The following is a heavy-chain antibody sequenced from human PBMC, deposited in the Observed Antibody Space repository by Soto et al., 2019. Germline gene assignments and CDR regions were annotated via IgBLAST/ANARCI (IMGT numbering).Heavy chain of an antibody. CDR2: IVVGSGNT. CDR3: AVTTHYDILTGYYGLDP. Sequence: QMQLVQSGPEVKKPGTSVKVSCKASGFTFTSSAMQWVRQARGQRLEWIGWIVVGSGNTNYAQKFQERVTITRDMSTSTAYMELSSLRSEDTAVYYCAVTTHYDILTGYYGLDPWGQGTLVTVSS. CDR1: GFTFTSSA. J-gene: IGHJ5*02. V-gene: IGHV1-58*02. D-gene: IGHD3-9*01.